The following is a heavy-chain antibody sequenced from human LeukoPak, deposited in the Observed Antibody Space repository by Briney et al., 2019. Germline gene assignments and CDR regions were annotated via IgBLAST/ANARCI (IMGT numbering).Heavy chain of an antibody. D-gene: IGHD1-26*01. CDR3: ARDPGIVGATIFDY. V-gene: IGHV3-21*01. J-gene: IGHJ4*02. Sequence: GGSLRLSCAASGFTFSSYSMNWVRQAPGKGLEWVSSISSSSYIYYADSVKGRFTISRDNAKNSLYLQMSSLRAEDTAVYYCARDPGIVGATIFDYWGQGTLVTVSS. CDR1: GFTFSSYS. CDR2: ISSSSYI.